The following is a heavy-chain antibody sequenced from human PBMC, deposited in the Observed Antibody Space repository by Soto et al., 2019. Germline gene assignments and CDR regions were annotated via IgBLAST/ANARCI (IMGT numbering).Heavy chain of an antibody. J-gene: IGHJ4*02. V-gene: IGHV3-23*01. CDR3: AKDPKRHIVLMVYV. D-gene: IGHD2-8*01. CDR1: GFTFSSYA. CDR2: ISGSGGST. Sequence: GGSLRLSCAASGFTFSSYAMSWVRQAPGKGLEWVSAISGSGGSTYYADSVKGRFTISRDNSKNTLYLQMNSLRAEDTAVYYCAKDPKRHIVLMVYVWGQGTLVTVSS.